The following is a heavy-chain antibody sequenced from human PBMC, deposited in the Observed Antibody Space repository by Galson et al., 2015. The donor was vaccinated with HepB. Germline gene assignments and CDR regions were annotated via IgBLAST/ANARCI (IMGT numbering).Heavy chain of an antibody. CDR2: IYPGDSDT. D-gene: IGHD3-10*01. V-gene: IGHV5-51*03. J-gene: IGHJ4*02. CDR3: ALKRYYYGSGSSMIDY. Sequence: QSGAEVKKPGESLKISCKGSGYSFTSYWIGWVRQMPGKGLEWMGIIYPGDSDTRYSPSFQGQVTISADKSISTAYLQWSSLKASDTAMYYCALKRYYYGSGSSMIDYWGQGTLVTVSS. CDR1: GYSFTSYW.